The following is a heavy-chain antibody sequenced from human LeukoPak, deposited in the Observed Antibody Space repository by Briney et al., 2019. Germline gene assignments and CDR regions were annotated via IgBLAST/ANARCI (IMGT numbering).Heavy chain of an antibody. J-gene: IGHJ6*04. CDR3: ARDPGGYDPVGSYGMDV. Sequence: GRSLRLFCAASGFTLSSYAMHWGRQAPGKGLEWVAVISYDGSNKYYADSVKGRFTISRDNSKNTLYLQMNSLRAEDTAVYYCARDPGGYDPVGSYGMDVWGKGTTVTVSS. V-gene: IGHV3-30*04. CDR2: ISYDGSNK. CDR1: GFTLSSYA. D-gene: IGHD5-12*01.